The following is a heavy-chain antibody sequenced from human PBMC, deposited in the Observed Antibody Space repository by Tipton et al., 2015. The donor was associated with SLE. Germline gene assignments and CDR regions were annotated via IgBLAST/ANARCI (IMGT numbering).Heavy chain of an antibody. CDR2: IYNGGS. D-gene: IGHD2-8*01. CDR3: ARTNRGCFDY. V-gene: IGHV4-4*07. J-gene: IGHJ4*02. CDR1: GDSLSSSH. Sequence: GLVKPSETLSLTCTVSGDSLSSSHWTWIRQPAGKGLEWIGRIYNGGSNYNPSLKSRVSMSLDTSKNQMSLKLNSVTAADTAVYYCARTNRGCFDYWGQGTLVTVSS.